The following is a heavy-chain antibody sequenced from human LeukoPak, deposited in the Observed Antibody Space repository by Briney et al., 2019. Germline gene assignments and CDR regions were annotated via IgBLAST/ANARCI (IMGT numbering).Heavy chain of an antibody. CDR3: AKVSLLWFGESSTYDY. Sequence: GGSLRLSCAASGFTFDDYAMHWVRQAPGKGLEWVSGISWNSGSIGYADSVKGRFTISRDNAKNSLYLQMNSLRAEDTAVYYCAKVSLLWFGESSTYDYWGQGTLDTVSS. J-gene: IGHJ4*02. CDR1: GFTFDDYA. D-gene: IGHD3-10*01. CDR2: ISWNSGSI. V-gene: IGHV3-9*01.